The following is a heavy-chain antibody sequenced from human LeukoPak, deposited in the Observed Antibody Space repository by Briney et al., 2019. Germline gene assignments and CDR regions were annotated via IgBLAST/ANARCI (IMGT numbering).Heavy chain of an antibody. CDR1: GFTFSTYS. D-gene: IGHD4-17*01. V-gene: IGHV3-21*01. CDR3: ARRYYGHFDD. CDR2: ISSSSSYI. J-gene: IGHJ4*02. Sequence: TGGSLRLSCAASGFTFSTYSMNWVRLAPGKGLEWVSSISSSSSYIYYADSVKGRFTISRDNAKNSLYLQMNSLRAEDTAVYYCARRYYGHFDDWGQGTLVTVSS.